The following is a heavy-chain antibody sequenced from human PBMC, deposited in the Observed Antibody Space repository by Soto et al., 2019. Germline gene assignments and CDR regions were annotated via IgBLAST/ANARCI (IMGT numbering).Heavy chain of an antibody. D-gene: IGHD3-3*01. CDR2: ISYDGSNK. V-gene: IGHV3-30-3*01. CDR3: ARSDWGLLYQSHYYYYYYGMDV. Sequence: PGGSLRLSCAASGFTFRSYAMHWVRQAPGKGLEWVAVISYDGSNKYYADSVKGRFTISRDNSKNTLYLQMNSLRAEDTAVYYCARSDWGLLYQSHYYYYYYGMDVWGQGTTVTVSS. J-gene: IGHJ6*02. CDR1: GFTFRSYA.